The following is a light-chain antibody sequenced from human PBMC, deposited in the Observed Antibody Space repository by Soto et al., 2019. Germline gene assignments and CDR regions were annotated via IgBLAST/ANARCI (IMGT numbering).Light chain of an antibody. J-gene: IGKJ5*01. CDR3: QQYSKWPT. V-gene: IGKV3-15*01. CDR1: QSVSSN. Sequence: EIVMTQSPATLSVSQGERATLSCRASQSVSSNLAWYQHKVGHTPRLLIYGASIRATGIPPRFSGSGSGTEFTLTISSLQSEDFVVYYCQQYSKWPTFGQGTRLEIK. CDR2: GAS.